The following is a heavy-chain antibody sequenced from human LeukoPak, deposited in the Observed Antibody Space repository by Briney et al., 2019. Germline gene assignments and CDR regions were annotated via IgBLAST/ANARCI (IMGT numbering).Heavy chain of an antibody. CDR2: IYYSGST. CDR3: ARVASDSYDSSGYQPYFDY. J-gene: IGHJ4*02. V-gene: IGHV4-30-4*01. D-gene: IGHD3-22*01. CDR1: GGSISSDDYY. Sequence: PSQTLSLTCTVSGGSISSDDYYWSWIRQPPGKGLEWMGYIYYSGSTYYNPSLKSRVTISVDTSKNQFSLKLSSVTAADTAVHYCARVASDSYDSSGYQPYFDYWGQGTLVTVSS.